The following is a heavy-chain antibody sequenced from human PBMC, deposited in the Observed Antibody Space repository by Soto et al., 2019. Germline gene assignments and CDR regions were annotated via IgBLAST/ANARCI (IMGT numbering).Heavy chain of an antibody. V-gene: IGHV1-18*04. CDR1: GYTFTSYG. D-gene: IGHD2-15*01. CDR2: ISAYNGNT. CDR3: ARAPRALGYCSGGSCHKYYYYYYGMDV. J-gene: IGHJ6*02. Sequence: WASVKVSCKASGYTFTSYGISWVRQAPGEGLEWMGWISAYNGNTNYAQKLQGRVTMTTDTSTSTAYMELRSLRSDDTAVYYCARAPRALGYCSGGSCHKYYYYYYGMDVWGQGTTVTVSS.